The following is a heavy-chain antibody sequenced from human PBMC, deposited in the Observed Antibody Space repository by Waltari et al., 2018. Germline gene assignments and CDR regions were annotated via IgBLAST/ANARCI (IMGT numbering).Heavy chain of an antibody. J-gene: IGHJ4*02. CDR2: INPNSGGT. D-gene: IGHD6-6*01. CDR1: GYTFTGYY. CDR3: ARDPVGIAARPYFDY. Sequence: QVQLVQSGAEVKKPGASVKVSCKASGYTFTGYYMHWVRQAPGQGLEWMGRINPNSGGTNYAQKFQGRVTMTRDTSISTAYMELNSLRAEDTAVYYCARDPVGIAARPYFDYWGQGTLVTVSS. V-gene: IGHV1-2*06.